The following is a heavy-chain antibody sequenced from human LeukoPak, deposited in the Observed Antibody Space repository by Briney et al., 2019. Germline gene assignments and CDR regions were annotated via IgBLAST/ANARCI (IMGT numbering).Heavy chain of an antibody. Sequence: SETLSLTCTVSGGSISSYYWGWIRQPPGKGLEWIGGIHHSGSTNYKPSLRSRVTISIDTSKNQFSLRLSSVTAADTAVYFCAILRGLSYDSGGYSDYWGQGTLVTVSS. CDR1: GGSISSYY. CDR2: IHHSGST. J-gene: IGHJ4*02. CDR3: AILRGLSYDSGGYSDY. V-gene: IGHV4-59*08. D-gene: IGHD3-22*01.